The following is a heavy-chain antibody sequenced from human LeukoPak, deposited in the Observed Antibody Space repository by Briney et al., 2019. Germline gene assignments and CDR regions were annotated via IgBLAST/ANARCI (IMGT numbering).Heavy chain of an antibody. D-gene: IGHD4-17*01. CDR2: INPSGGST. Sequence: ASVKVSCKASGYTFTSYYMHWVRQAPGQGLEWMGIINPSGGSTSYAQKFQGGVTMTRDTSTSTVYMELSSLRSEDTAVYYCARAEDDYGDYMYFQHWGQGTLVTVSS. J-gene: IGHJ1*01. V-gene: IGHV1-46*01. CDR1: GYTFTSYY. CDR3: ARAEDDYGDYMYFQH.